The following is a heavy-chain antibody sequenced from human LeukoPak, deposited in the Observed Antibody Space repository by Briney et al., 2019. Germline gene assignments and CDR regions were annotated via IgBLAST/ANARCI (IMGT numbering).Heavy chain of an antibody. J-gene: IGHJ4*02. CDR2: ISSNGGST. V-gene: IGHV3-64*01. CDR3: ARARETYYYDSSGPCDY. D-gene: IGHD3-22*01. Sequence: GGSLRLSCAASGFTFSSYAMHWVRQAPGKGLEYVSAISSNGGSTYYANSVKGRFTISRDNSKNTLYLQMGSLRAEDMAVYYCARARETYYYDSSGPCDYLGQGTLVTVSS. CDR1: GFTFSSYA.